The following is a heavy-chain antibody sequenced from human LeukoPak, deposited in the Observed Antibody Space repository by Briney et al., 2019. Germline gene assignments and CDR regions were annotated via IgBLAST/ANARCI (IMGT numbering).Heavy chain of an antibody. J-gene: IGHJ4*02. V-gene: IGHV3-30*04. CDR3: AQDRVPGTSPKLDY. Sequence: GGSLRLSCGASGFTFSSYAMHWVRQAPGKGLEWVAVISYDGGNKYYADSVKGRFTISRDNSKNTLSLQMNSLRAEDTAVYYCAQDRVPGTSPKLDYWGQGTLVPVSS. CDR1: GFTFSSYA. D-gene: IGHD6-13*01. CDR2: ISYDGGNK.